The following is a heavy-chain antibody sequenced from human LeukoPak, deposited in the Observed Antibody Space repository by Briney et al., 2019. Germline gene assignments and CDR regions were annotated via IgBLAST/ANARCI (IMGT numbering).Heavy chain of an antibody. CDR3: TTSPAPGIDY. V-gene: IGHV3-30*03. CDR1: GFTFSSYS. D-gene: IGHD6-13*01. Sequence: GGSLRLSCAASGFTFSSYSMNWVRQAPGKGLEWVAVISYDGSNKYYADSVKGRFTISRDNSKNTLYLQMNSLRAEDTAVYYCTTSPAPGIDYWGQGTLVTVSS. CDR2: ISYDGSNK. J-gene: IGHJ4*02.